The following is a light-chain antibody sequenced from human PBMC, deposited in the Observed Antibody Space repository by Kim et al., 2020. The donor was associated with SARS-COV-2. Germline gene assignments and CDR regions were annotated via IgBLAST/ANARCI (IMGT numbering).Light chain of an antibody. Sequence: QSVLTQPASVSGSPGQSITISCTGTSSDLGDYNSVSWYRHYPGQAPTLMIYGVTDRPSGISNRFSGSMSGHTASLTISSLQAEDEADYYCSSYTSSRTFVFGGGTKLTVL. CDR1: SSDLGDYNS. CDR2: GVT. J-gene: IGLJ2*01. CDR3: SSYTSSRTFV. V-gene: IGLV2-14*03.